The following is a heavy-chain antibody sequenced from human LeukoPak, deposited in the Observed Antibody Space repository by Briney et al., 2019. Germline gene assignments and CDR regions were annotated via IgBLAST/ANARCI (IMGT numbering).Heavy chain of an antibody. V-gene: IGHV3-23*01. J-gene: IGHJ3*02. CDR1: GFTFSSYA. Sequence: GGSLRLSCASSGFTFSSYAMSWVRQAPGKGLERVSAISGSGGSTYYADSVKGRFTISRANSKNTLYLQMNSLRAEDTAVYYCAKDHVSGSTLLPYAFDIWGQGTMVTVSS. D-gene: IGHD3-22*01. CDR3: AKDHVSGSTLLPYAFDI. CDR2: ISGSGGST.